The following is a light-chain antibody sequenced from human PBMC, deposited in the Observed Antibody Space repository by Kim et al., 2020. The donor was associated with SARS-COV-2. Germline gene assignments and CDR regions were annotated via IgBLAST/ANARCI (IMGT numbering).Light chain of an antibody. CDR3: HQYGSSPLT. CDR2: DAA. J-gene: IGKJ4*01. V-gene: IGKV3-20*01. Sequence: EIVLTQSPGTLSLSPGERATLSCRASQSVSSNYLAWYQQKPGQAPRILIFDAASRATGIPDRFSGGGSGTVFTLTISRLEPEDFAVHYCHQYGSSPLTFGGGTEVDIK. CDR1: QSVSSNY.